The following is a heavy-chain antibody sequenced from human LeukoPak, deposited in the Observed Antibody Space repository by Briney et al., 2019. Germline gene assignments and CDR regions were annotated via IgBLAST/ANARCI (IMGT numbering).Heavy chain of an antibody. J-gene: IGHJ4*02. CDR1: GYTFTSYA. D-gene: IGHD5-18*01. CDR3: ARETAMALSYYFDY. V-gene: IGHV1-3*03. CDR2: INAGYGNT. Sequence: ASVKVSCKASGYTFTSYAMHWVRQAPGQRLEWMGWINAGYGNTKYSQEFQGRVTITRDTSASTAYMELSSLRSEDMAVYYCARETAMALSYYFDYWGQGTLVTVSS.